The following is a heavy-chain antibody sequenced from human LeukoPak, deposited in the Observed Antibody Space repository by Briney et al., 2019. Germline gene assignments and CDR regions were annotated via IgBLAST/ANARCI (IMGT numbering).Heavy chain of an antibody. V-gene: IGHV1-8*01. CDR1: GYTFTSYD. CDR2: MNPNSGNT. CDR3: ARWGYSYGFRYYYYYMDV. J-gene: IGHJ6*03. D-gene: IGHD5-18*01. Sequence: ASVKVSCKASGYTFTSYDINWVRQATGQGLEWMGWMNPNSGNTGYAQKFQGRVTMTRNTSISTAYMELSSLRSEDTAVYYCARWGYSYGFRYYYYYMDVWGKGTTVTISS.